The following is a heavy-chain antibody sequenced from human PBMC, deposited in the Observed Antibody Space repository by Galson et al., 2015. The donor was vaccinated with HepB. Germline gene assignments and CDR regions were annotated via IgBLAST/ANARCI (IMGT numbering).Heavy chain of an antibody. CDR2: ISGSGGST. D-gene: IGHD3-10*01. J-gene: IGHJ6*02. V-gene: IGHV3-23*01. Sequence: SLRLSCAASGFTFSSYAMSWVRQAPGKGLEWVSAISGSGGSTYYADSVKGRFTISRDNSKNTLYLQMNSLRAEDTAVYYCAKDLRVLGASYGSGSYYITDYYGMDVWGQGTTVTVSS. CDR3: AKDLRVLGASYGSGSYYITDYYGMDV. CDR1: GFTFSSYA.